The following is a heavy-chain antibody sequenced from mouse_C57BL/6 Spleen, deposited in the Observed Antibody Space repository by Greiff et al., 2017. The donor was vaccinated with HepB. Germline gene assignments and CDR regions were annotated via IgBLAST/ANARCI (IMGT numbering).Heavy chain of an antibody. CDR1: GFNIKNTY. CDR2: IDPANGNT. J-gene: IGHJ4*01. V-gene: IGHV14-3*01. D-gene: IGHD2-4*01. CDR3: ARGGLRRGIYAMEY. Sequence: EVKLLESVAALVRPGASVKLSCTASGFNIKNTYMHWVKQRPEQGLAGMGRIDPANGNTKYAPKLQGKATITADTSSNTAYMQLSSLTSEDTAIYYCARGGLRRGIYAMEYWGQGTSDTVSS.